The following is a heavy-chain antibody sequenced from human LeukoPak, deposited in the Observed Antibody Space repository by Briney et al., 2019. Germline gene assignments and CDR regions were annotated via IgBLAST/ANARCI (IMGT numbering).Heavy chain of an antibody. CDR2: ISGSGGST. D-gene: IGHD6-13*01. CDR3: AKGGYSSSWDY. J-gene: IGHJ4*02. Sequence: PGGSLRLSCAASGFTFSSYAMSWVRQVPGKGLEWVSTISGSGGSTYYADSVKGRFTISRDNSKNTLFLQMNSLRAEDTAVYYCAKGGYSSSWDYWGQGTLVTVSS. CDR1: GFTFSSYA. V-gene: IGHV3-23*01.